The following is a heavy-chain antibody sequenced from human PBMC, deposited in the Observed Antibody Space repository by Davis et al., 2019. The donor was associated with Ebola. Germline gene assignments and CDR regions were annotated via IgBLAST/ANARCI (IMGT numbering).Heavy chain of an antibody. CDR1: GFTFSDHY. V-gene: IGHV3-72*01. CDR2: SKTKGEGYGT. J-gene: IGHJ4*02. D-gene: IGHD2-21*01. Sequence: GESLKISCAASGFTFSDHYMDWVRQAPGKGLEWVGRSKTKGEGYGTEYAASVRGRFTISRDDSKQSLYLQMNNLRSDDTAVYYCARGQGGAYSANDLWGQGALVTVSS. CDR3: ARGQGGAYSANDL.